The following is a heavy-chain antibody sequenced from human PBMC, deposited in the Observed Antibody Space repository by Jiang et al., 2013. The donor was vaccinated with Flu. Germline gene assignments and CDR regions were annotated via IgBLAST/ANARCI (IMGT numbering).Heavy chain of an antibody. J-gene: IGHJ4*02. Sequence: GSGLVKPSETLSLTCTVSGGSISSYYWSWIRQPPGKGLEWIGYIYYSGSTNYNPSLKSRVTISADTSKNQFSLKLSSVTAADTAVYYCARNHYDSSGYYVDYWGQGTLVTVSS. V-gene: IGHV4-59*01. CDR3: ARNHYDSSGYYVDY. CDR1: GGSISSYY. D-gene: IGHD3-22*01. CDR2: IYYSGST.